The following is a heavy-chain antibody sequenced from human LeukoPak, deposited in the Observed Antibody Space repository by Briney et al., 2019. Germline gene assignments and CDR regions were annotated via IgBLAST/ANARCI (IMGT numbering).Heavy chain of an antibody. V-gene: IGHV3-21*01. CDR3: ARAGVVVVPAAIGTFDY. Sequence: GGSLRLSCAASGFTFSSYAMHWVRQAPGKGLEWVSSISSSSSYIYYADSVKGRFTISRDNAKNSLYLQMNSLRAEDTAVYYCARAGVVVVPAAIGTFDYWGQGTLVTVSS. CDR2: ISSSSSYI. J-gene: IGHJ4*02. CDR1: GFTFSSYA. D-gene: IGHD2-2*02.